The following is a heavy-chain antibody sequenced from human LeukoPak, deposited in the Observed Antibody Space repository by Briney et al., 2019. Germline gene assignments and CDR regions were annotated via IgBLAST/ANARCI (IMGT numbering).Heavy chain of an antibody. Sequence: GGSLRLSCAASEITLSNCWIHWVRQAPGKGLVWVSRISYDGHNTNCADSVKGRFTISRDTAKNTLYLQMNSLRAEDTAVYYCAKDRSSWTRSFDYWGQGTLVTVSS. V-gene: IGHV3-74*01. D-gene: IGHD6-13*01. J-gene: IGHJ4*02. CDR1: EITLSNCW. CDR3: AKDRSSWTRSFDY. CDR2: ISYDGHNT.